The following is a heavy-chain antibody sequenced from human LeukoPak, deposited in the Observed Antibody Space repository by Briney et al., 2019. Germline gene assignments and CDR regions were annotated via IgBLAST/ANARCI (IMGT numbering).Heavy chain of an antibody. CDR2: IWYDGSNK. V-gene: IGHV3-33*06. J-gene: IGHJ6*03. Sequence: GGSLRLSCAASGFTFSSYAMSWVRQAPGKGLEWVAVIWYDGSNKYYADSVKGRFTISRDNSKNTLYLQMNSLRAEDTAVYYCAKAYSGSYSVMDVWGKGTTVTVSS. CDR3: AKAYSGSYSVMDV. CDR1: GFTFSSYA. D-gene: IGHD1-26*01.